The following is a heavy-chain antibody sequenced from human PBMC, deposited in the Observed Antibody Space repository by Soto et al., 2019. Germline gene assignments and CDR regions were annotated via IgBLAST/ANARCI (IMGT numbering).Heavy chain of an antibody. CDR3: AKDIYGGNHNWYFDL. Sequence: EVQLLESGGGLVQPGGSLRLSCAASGFASSSYALNWVRQAPGKGLEWVSGISDSGGSTYYADSVRGRFTISRDSSNNMVYLQMNSLRAEETAVYYCAKDIYGGNHNWYFDLWGRGTLVTVSS. D-gene: IGHD4-17*01. V-gene: IGHV3-23*01. CDR1: GFASSSYA. CDR2: ISDSGGST. J-gene: IGHJ2*01.